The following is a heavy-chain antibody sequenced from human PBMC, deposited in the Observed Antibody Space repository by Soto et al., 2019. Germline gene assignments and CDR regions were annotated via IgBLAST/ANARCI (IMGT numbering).Heavy chain of an antibody. Sequence: QVQLVQSGAEVKKPGSSVKVSCKASGGTFSSYAISWVRQAPGQGLEWMGGIIPIFGTANYAQKFQGRVTITADESTSTAYMELSSLRSEDTAVYYCARIFSRIMITFGGVHDAFDIWGQGTMVTVSS. CDR2: IIPIFGTA. V-gene: IGHV1-69*12. J-gene: IGHJ3*02. CDR1: GGTFSSYA. CDR3: ARIFSRIMITFGGVHDAFDI. D-gene: IGHD3-16*01.